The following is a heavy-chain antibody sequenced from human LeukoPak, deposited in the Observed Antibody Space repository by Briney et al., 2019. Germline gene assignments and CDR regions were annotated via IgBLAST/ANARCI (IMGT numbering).Heavy chain of an antibody. J-gene: IGHJ4*02. CDR3: ARGLPATLLDY. Sequence: GESLRLSCVASGFTFSDYYMSWIRQAPGKGLEWVSYISSSDTTIYYADSVKGRFTISRDNAKSSLYLRMNSLRVEDTAVYYCARGLPATLLDYWGQGTLVTVSS. D-gene: IGHD2-2*01. CDR1: GFTFSDYY. V-gene: IGHV3-11*01. CDR2: ISSSDTTI.